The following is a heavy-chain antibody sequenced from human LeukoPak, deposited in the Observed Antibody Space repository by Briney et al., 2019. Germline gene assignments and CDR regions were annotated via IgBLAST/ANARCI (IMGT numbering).Heavy chain of an antibody. CDR3: AKDRADRYYDSSGYRPWGPSDY. D-gene: IGHD3-22*01. J-gene: IGHJ4*02. CDR1: GFTFSSYG. V-gene: IGHV3-30*02. CDR2: IRYDGSNK. Sequence: PGGSLRLSCAASGFTFSSYGMHWVRQAPGKGLEWVAFIRYDGSNKYYADSVKGRFTISRDNSKNTLYLQMNSLGAEDTAVYYCAKDRADRYYDSSGYRPWGPSDYWGQGTLVTVSS.